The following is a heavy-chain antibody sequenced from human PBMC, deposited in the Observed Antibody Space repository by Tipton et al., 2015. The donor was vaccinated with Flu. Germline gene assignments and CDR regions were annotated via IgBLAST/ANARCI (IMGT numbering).Heavy chain of an antibody. CDR3: ARGPLPDSNWYNGMDV. V-gene: IGHV3-30*02. CDR1: GFTFSNYG. J-gene: IGHJ6*02. D-gene: IGHD6-13*01. CDR2: IRFDGSTE. Sequence: SLRLSCAASGFTFSNYGMHWVRQAPGKGLEWVAFIRFDGSTEYYADSVKGRLTISRDNSKNTLYLQMNSLRADDTAVYYCARGPLPDSNWYNGMDVWGQGTTVTVSS.